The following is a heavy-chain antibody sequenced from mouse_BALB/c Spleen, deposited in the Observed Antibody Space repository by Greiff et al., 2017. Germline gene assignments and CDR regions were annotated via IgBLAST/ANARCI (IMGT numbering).Heavy chain of an antibody. Sequence: VQLQQTGPELVKPGASVKISCKASGYSFTDYIMLWVKQSHGKSLEWIGNINPYYGSTSYNLKFKGKATLTVDKSSSTAYMQLNSLTSEDSAVYYCARTGIIYYGSSYDYAMDYWGQGTSVTVSS. CDR3: ARTGIIYYGSSYDYAMDY. D-gene: IGHD1-1*01. V-gene: IGHV1-39*01. CDR2: INPYYGST. CDR1: GYSFTDYI. J-gene: IGHJ4*01.